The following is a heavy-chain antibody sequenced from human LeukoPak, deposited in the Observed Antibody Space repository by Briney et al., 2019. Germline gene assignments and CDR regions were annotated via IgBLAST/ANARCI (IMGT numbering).Heavy chain of an antibody. Sequence: PSETLSLTCTVSGGSISSSSYYWGWIRQPPGKGLEWIGSIYYSGSTYYNPSLKSRVTISVDTSKNQFSLKLSSVTAADTAVYYCARHEGAARGREDYWGQGTLVTVSS. D-gene: IGHD6-6*01. CDR1: GGSISSSSYY. V-gene: IGHV4-39*01. CDR2: IYYSGST. CDR3: ARHEGAARGREDY. J-gene: IGHJ4*02.